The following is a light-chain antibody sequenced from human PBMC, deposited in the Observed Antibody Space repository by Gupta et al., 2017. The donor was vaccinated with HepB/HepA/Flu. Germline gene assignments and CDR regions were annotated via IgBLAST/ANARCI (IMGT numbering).Light chain of an antibody. J-gene: IGKJ1*01. CDR1: QSVSSN. V-gene: IGKV3-15*01. Sequence: EVVMPQSPATLAVSPGESATLSCRASQSVSSNLSWYQQQPGQDPRLLLYGASTRATGSPPRCIGSRCGAEXTPLIIXLQSEDVAVDYCWQYNKWPPWTFGXGTKVEIK. CDR3: WQYNKWPPWT. CDR2: GAS.